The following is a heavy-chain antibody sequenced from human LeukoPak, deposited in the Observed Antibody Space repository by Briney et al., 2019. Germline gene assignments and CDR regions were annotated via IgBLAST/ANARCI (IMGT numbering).Heavy chain of an antibody. Sequence: PSETLSLTCAVYGGSFSGYYWSWIRQPPGKGLEWIGEINHSGSTNYNPSLKSRVTISVDTSKNQFSLKLSSVTAADTAVYYCARQGNSGSIDYWGQGTLVTVSS. V-gene: IGHV4-34*01. CDR2: INHSGST. CDR1: GGSFSGYY. CDR3: ARQGNSGSIDY. D-gene: IGHD1-26*01. J-gene: IGHJ4*02.